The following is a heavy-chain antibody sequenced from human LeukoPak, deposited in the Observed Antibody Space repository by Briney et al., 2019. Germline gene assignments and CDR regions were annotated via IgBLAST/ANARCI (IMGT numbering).Heavy chain of an antibody. Sequence: GGSLRLSCAASGFTFDDYAMHWVRQAPGKGLEWVSGINWNSGNIGYAGSVKGRFTISRDNAKNSLYLQMNSLRAEDTAVYYCEESALSFFNAPDYWGQGTLVTVSS. D-gene: IGHD1-26*01. V-gene: IGHV3-9*01. CDR1: GFTFDDYA. CDR3: EESALSFFNAPDY. J-gene: IGHJ4*02. CDR2: INWNSGNI.